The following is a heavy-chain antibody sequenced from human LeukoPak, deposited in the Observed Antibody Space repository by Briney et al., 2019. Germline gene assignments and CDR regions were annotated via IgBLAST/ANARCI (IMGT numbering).Heavy chain of an antibody. D-gene: IGHD5-18*01. CDR2: ISGSGTTT. CDR1: GFPFTSHA. V-gene: IGHV3-23*01. CDR3: AKELSTAMVTFDY. Sequence: GGSLRLSCTASGFPFTSHAMTWVRQAPGKGLEWLSSISGSGTTTYYAESVRGRLTISRDNSKNTLYLEMNRLRVEDTAVYYCAKELSTAMVTFDYWGQGALVTVSS. J-gene: IGHJ4*02.